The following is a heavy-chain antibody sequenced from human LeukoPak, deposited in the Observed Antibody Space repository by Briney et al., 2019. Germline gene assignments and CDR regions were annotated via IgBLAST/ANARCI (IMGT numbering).Heavy chain of an antibody. CDR1: GFTFSSYA. CDR3: ARDSSYDSSGYCLDY. Sequence: GGSLRLSCAASGFTFSSYAMHWVRQAPGKGLEYVSAISGNGGSTYYANSVKGRFTISRDNSKNTLYLQMGSLRAEDMAVYYCARDSSYDSSGYCLDYWGQGTLVTVSS. J-gene: IGHJ4*02. D-gene: IGHD3-22*01. V-gene: IGHV3-64*01. CDR2: ISGNGGST.